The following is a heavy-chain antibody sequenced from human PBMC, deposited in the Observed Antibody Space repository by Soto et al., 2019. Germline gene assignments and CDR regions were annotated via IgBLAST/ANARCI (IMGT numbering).Heavy chain of an antibody. V-gene: IGHV1-8*01. CDR3: ARVRGFDGSGGYYYYYYMDV. Sequence: QVQLVQSGAEVKKPGASVKVSCKASGYTFTSYDINWVRQATGQGLEWMGWMNPNSGNTGYAQKSEGKVTMTRNSARSTAYMELSSLGCEDAAVYYCARVRGFDGSGGYYYYYYMDVWGKGTTVTVSS. CDR1: GYTFTSYD. J-gene: IGHJ6*03. D-gene: IGHD3-10*01. CDR2: MNPNSGNT.